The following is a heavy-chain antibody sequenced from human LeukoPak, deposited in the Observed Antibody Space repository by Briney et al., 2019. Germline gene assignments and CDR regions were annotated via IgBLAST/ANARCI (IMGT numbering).Heavy chain of an antibody. V-gene: IGHV3-11*06. D-gene: IGHD3-10*01. CDR1: GFTFSDSY. J-gene: IGHJ4*02. CDR3: ARDDRSGSYYFDY. Sequence: GGSLRLSCAASGFTFSDSYMTWIRQAPGKGLEWVSSISSSSSYIYYADSVKGRFTISRDNAKNSLYLQMNSLRAEDTAVYYCARDDRSGSYYFDYWGQGTLVTVSS. CDR2: ISSSSSYI.